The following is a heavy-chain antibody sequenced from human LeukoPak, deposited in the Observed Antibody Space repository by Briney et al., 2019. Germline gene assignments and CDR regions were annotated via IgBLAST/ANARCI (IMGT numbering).Heavy chain of an antibody. CDR3: ARSKDRFDY. Sequence: ASVKVSSKTSGYSFTIEQIYWVRQAPGQGFEWMGKIEPSVGSRIYAQKFKGRVTMTADTSTSTVYMELSSLRSEDTAVYYCARSKDRFDYWGQGTLVTVSS. CDR1: GYSFTIEQ. J-gene: IGHJ4*02. CDR2: IEPSVGSR. V-gene: IGHV1-46*01.